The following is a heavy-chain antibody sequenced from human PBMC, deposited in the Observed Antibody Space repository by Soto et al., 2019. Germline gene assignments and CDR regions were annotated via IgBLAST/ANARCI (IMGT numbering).Heavy chain of an antibody. CDR2: ISYDGSNK. V-gene: IGHV3-30*18. J-gene: IGHJ4*02. Sequence: QVQLVESGGGVVQPGRSLRLSCAASGFTFRSYGMHWVRQAPGKGLEWVAVISYDGSNKYYADSVKGRFTISRDNSKNTLYLQMNSLRPEDTAVYYCAKDGILDNRGHYFYFDYWGQGTLVTVSS. CDR3: AKDGILDNRGHYFYFDY. D-gene: IGHD3-22*01. CDR1: GFTFRSYG.